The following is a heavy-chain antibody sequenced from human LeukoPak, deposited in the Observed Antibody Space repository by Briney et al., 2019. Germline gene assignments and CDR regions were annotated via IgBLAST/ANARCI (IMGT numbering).Heavy chain of an antibody. CDR3: ALSYYGPGTSFDY. CDR1: GFTFSSYG. D-gene: IGHD3-10*01. Sequence: GSLRLSCAASGFTFSSYGMHWVRQAPGKGLEWVAVIWYDGSNKYYADSVKGRFTISRDNSKNTLYLQMNSLRAEDTAVYYCALSYYGPGTSFDYWGQGTLVTVSS. J-gene: IGHJ4*02. V-gene: IGHV3-33*01. CDR2: IWYDGSNK.